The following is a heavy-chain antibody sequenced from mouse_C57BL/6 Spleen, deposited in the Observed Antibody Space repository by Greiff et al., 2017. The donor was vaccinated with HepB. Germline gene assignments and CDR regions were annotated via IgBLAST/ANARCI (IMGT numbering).Heavy chain of an antibody. V-gene: IGHV1-80*01. CDR2: IYPGDGDT. D-gene: IGHD2-4*01. CDR3: ARSYDYDVAWFAY. Sequence: QVQLQQSGAELVKPGASVKISCKASGYAFSSYWMNWVKQRPGKGLEWIGQIYPGDGDTNYNGKFKGKATLTADKSSSTAYMQLSSLTSEDSAVYFCARSYDYDVAWFAYWGQGTLVTVSA. CDR1: GYAFSSYW. J-gene: IGHJ3*01.